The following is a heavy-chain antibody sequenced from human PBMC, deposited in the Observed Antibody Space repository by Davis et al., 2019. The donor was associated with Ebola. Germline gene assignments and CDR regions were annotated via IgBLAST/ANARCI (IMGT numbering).Heavy chain of an antibody. CDR2: IYYSGST. Sequence: PSETLSLTCTVSGGSISSYYWSWIRQPPGKGLEWIGYIYYSGSTYYNPSLKSRVTISVDTSKNQFSLKLSSVTAADTAVYYCARGRIAARLGRGFFDYWGQGTLVTVSS. D-gene: IGHD6-6*01. J-gene: IGHJ4*02. CDR3: ARGRIAARLGRGFFDY. V-gene: IGHV4-59*12. CDR1: GGSISSYY.